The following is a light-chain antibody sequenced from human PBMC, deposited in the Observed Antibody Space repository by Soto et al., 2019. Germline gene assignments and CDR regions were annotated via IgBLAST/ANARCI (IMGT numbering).Light chain of an antibody. CDR2: EVS. V-gene: IGLV2-18*01. Sequence: QSALTQPPSVSGSPGQSVTISCTGTSTDFVGYNRVSWYQQPPGTAPKLMIYEVSKLPSGVPDRFSGSKSGNTASLTISGLQAADEADYYCSLYTSENAYVFGTGTKLTVL. J-gene: IGLJ1*01. CDR3: SLYTSENAYV. CDR1: STDFVGYNR.